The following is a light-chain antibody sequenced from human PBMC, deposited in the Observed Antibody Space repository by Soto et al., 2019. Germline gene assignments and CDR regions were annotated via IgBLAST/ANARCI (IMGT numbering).Light chain of an antibody. CDR1: SSDVGGYNY. V-gene: IGLV2-14*01. Sequence: QSVLTQPASVSGSPGQSITISCTGTSSDVGGYNYVSWYQHHPGKAPKLMIFEVSNRPSGVSNRFSGSKSGNTASLTISGLQAEDEADYYCSSYTSSSTLVYVFGTGTKVIVL. CDR2: EVS. CDR3: SSYTSSSTLVYV. J-gene: IGLJ1*01.